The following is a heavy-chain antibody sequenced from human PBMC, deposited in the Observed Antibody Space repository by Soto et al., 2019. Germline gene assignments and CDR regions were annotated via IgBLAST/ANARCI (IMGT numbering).Heavy chain of an antibody. CDR1: GYTFTSYG. CDR2: ISAYNGNT. V-gene: IGHV1-18*01. CDR3: ARDAPPEDY. J-gene: IGHJ4*02. Sequence: QVQLVQSGAEVKKPGASVKVSCKASGYTFTSYGISWVRQAPGQGLEWMGWISAYNGNTNYAQKLTGRGTMTADTSTSTAYVELRRLRSDDTAVYYCARDAPPEDYCGQGTLVAVSS.